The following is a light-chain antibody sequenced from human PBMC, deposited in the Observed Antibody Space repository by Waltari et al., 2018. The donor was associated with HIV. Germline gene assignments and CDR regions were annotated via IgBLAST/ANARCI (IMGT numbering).Light chain of an antibody. CDR2: GAS. J-gene: IGKJ4*01. CDR1: QSVLYSATKKNS. V-gene: IGKV4-1*01. Sequence: DFVMTQSSDSLAVSLGERATINCTSSQSVLYSATKKNSLAWYKQKPGQPPKLLISGASTRESGVPALFRGSGSETDFTLTINNVQAEDVAVYYCQQYYTTPLSLGGGTKVEI. CDR3: QQYYTTPLS.